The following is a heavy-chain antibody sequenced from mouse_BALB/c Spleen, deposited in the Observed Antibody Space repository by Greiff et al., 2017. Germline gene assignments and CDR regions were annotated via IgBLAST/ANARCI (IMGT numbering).Heavy chain of an antibody. CDR2: INSNGGST. Sequence: EVQVVESGGGLVKLGGSLKLSCAASGFTFSSYYMSWVRQTPEKRLELVAAINSNGGSTYYPDTVKGRFTISRDNAKNTLYLQMSSLKSEDTALYYCARRYDAHYYAMDYWGQGTSVTVSS. CDR3: ARRYDAHYYAMDY. CDR1: GFTFSSYY. J-gene: IGHJ4*01. V-gene: IGHV5-6-2*01. D-gene: IGHD2-14*01.